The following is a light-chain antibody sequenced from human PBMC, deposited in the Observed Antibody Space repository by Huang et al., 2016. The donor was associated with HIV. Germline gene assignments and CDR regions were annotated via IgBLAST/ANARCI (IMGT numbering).Light chain of an antibody. CDR3: QQYDTWPPLT. J-gene: IGKJ4*01. CDR1: QSVGGK. V-gene: IGKV3-15*01. Sequence: ILLTQFPATLSVSPGQRVTLSCRASQSVGGKLAWYQQRPGQAPRLLIYGVSTRVPTIPDRFSGSGSGTEFTLTISSLQSEDFAVYYCQQYDTWPPLTFGGGTKV. CDR2: GVS.